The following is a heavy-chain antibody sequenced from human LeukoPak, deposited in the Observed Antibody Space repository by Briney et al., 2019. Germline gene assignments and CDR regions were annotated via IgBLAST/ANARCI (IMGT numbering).Heavy chain of an antibody. D-gene: IGHD2-2*01. CDR1: GGSISSYY. V-gene: IGHV4-59*01. CDR3: AREYFQYQLLSVHWFDP. CDR2: IYYSGST. J-gene: IGHJ5*02. Sequence: SETLSLTCTVSGGSISSYYWSWIRQPPGKGLEWIGYIYYSGSTNYNPSLKSRVTISVDTSKSQFSLKLSSVTAADTAVYYCAREYFQYQLLSVHWFDPWGQGTLVTVSS.